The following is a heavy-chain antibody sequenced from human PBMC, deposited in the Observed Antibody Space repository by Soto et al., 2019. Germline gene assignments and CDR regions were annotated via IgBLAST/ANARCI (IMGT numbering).Heavy chain of an antibody. J-gene: IGHJ4*02. D-gene: IGHD6-19*01. CDR2: ISAYNGNT. CDR3: ASVYSSCWRPSDFFDY. Sequence: AAVKLSCKASGYTSTSYGISWVRQAPGQGLEWMGWISAYNGNTNYAQKLQGRVTMTTDTSTSTAYMEPRSLRSDDTAVYYCASVYSSCWRPSDFFDYWGRGTLVIGSA. V-gene: IGHV1-18*04. CDR1: GYTSTSYG.